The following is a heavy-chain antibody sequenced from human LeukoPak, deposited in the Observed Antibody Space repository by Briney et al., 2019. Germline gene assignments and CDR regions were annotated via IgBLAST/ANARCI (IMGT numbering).Heavy chain of an antibody. CDR2: LDTTGAST. J-gene: IGHJ4*02. CDR3: AKLGDRVVPAAIMNY. D-gene: IGHD2-2*02. CDR1: GFFFSNNA. Sequence: GGSLRLSCAASGFFFSNNAMSWVRQAPGKGLEWVSSLDTTGASTFFADSVRGRFIVSRDNSKNTLYLQMSSLRVEDTAVYYCAKLGDRVVPAAIMNYWGQGTLVTVSS. V-gene: IGHV3-23*01.